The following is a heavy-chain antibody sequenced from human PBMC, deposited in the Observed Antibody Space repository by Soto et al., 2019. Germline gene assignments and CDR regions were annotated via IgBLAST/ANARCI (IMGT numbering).Heavy chain of an antibody. Sequence: QVQLQESRPGLVKPSETLSLTCTVSGGSMSTNYWSWIRQPPGKGLDWIWYINYSGSIKYHPSRKSRVTTGVDTSKNQFSRNLSSVTAADTAVYYCARQQTFGGANDALDIWGPGTKVIVSS. CDR2: INYSGSI. CDR1: GGSMSTNY. J-gene: IGHJ3*02. CDR3: ARQQTFGGANDALDI. V-gene: IGHV4-59*08. D-gene: IGHD3-16*01.